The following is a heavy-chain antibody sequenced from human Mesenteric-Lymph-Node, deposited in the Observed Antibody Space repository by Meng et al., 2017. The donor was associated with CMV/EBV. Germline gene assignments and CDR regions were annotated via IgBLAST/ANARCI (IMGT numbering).Heavy chain of an antibody. J-gene: IGHJ6*02. CDR1: GFTFSTFW. D-gene: IGHD6-13*01. CDR3: ARGSAAPDV. CDR2: INQAGSDK. Sequence: GESLKISCAASGFTFSTFWMTWVRQAPGKGLEWVANINQAGSDKYYVDSVKGRFTISRDNAKNSLFLQMNSLRAEDTAVYYCARGSAAPDVWGQGTTVTVSS. V-gene: IGHV3-7*01.